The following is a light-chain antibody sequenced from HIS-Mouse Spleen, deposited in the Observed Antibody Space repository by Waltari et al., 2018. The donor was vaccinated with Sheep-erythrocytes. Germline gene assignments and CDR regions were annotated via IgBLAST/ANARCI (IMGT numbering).Light chain of an antibody. V-gene: IGLV2-11*01. J-gene: IGLJ1*01. CDR2: DVS. Sequence: QSALTQPRSVSGSPGQSVTISCPGTSSDVGGYTFVSCYQQHHGKPPKLMIYDVSKRPAGVPDRFSGSKSGNTASLTISGLQAEDEADYYCCSYAGSYNHVFATGTKVTVL. CDR1: SSDVGGYTF. CDR3: CSYAGSYNHV.